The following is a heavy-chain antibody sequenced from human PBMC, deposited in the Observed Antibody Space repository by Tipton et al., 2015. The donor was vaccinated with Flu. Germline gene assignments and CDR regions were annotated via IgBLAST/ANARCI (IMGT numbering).Heavy chain of an antibody. Sequence: TLSLTCIVSGGSMSGYYWTWMRQPPGKGLEWIGYIYYSGSTNYNPSLKSRVTISVDTSKNQFSLKLSSVTAADTAVYYCARYYVSGIHFDYWGQGTLVTVSS. J-gene: IGHJ4*02. CDR2: IYYSGST. V-gene: IGHV4-59*01. CDR1: GGSMSGYY. D-gene: IGHD3-10*01. CDR3: ARYYVSGIHFDY.